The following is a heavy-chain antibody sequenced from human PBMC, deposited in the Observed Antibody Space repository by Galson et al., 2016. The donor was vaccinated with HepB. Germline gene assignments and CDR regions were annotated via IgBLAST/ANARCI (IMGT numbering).Heavy chain of an antibody. V-gene: IGHV3-23*01. D-gene: IGHD3-10*01. Sequence: SLRLSCAASGSSFSNSGMSWVRQAPGRGLEWVSGITRSGDATHYADFVKGRFTISRDNAKNSLYLQMNSLRAEDTAVYYCARHHGSGSYWDYFDYWGQGTLVTVSS. J-gene: IGHJ4*02. CDR1: GSSFSNSG. CDR2: ITRSGDAT. CDR3: ARHHGSGSYWDYFDY.